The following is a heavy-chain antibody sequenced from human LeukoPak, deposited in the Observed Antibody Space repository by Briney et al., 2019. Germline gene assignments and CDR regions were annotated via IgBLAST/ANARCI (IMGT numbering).Heavy chain of an antibody. CDR2: VYLSGNT. D-gene: IGHD2-8*01. CDR1: GGSISSYY. Sequence: PSETLSLTCTVSGGSISSYYWSWIRQPAGKGLEWIGRVYLSGNTNYNPSLKSRVTMSVDTSKNQFSLKLTSVTAADTAVYYCARDRKEPRDAKSYWFEPWGQGTLGNVSS. J-gene: IGHJ5*02. V-gene: IGHV4-4*07. CDR3: ARDRKEPRDAKSYWFEP.